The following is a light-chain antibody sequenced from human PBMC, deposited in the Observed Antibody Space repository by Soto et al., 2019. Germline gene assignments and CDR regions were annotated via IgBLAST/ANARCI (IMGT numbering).Light chain of an antibody. V-gene: IGLV2-14*01. CDR1: SSDVGGYNY. Sequence: QSVLTQPASVSGSPGQSITISCTRTSSDVGGYNYVSWYQQHPGKAPKLMIYEVSNRPSGVSNRFSGSKSGNTASLTISGLQAEDEADYYCSSYTSSSTLYVFGTGTKVTVL. J-gene: IGLJ1*01. CDR2: EVS. CDR3: SSYTSSSTLYV.